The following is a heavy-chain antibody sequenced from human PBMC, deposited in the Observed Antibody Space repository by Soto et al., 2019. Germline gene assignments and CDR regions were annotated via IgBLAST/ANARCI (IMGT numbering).Heavy chain of an antibody. D-gene: IGHD3-16*01. CDR2: IDPSDSYT. CDR1: GYSFTSYW. J-gene: IGHJ4*02. V-gene: IGHV5-10-1*01. CDR3: ARIYYDYVWGSYSYDY. Sequence: VESRKISCKGSGYSFTSYWISWVRQMPGKGLEWMGRIDPSDSYTNYSPSFQGHVTISADKSISTAYLQWSSLKASDTAMYYCARIYYDYVWGSYSYDYWGQGTLVTAPQ.